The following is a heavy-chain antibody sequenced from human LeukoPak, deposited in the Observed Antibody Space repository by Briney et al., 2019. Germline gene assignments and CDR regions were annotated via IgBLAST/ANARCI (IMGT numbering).Heavy chain of an antibody. D-gene: IGHD3-9*01. CDR3: ARDILRYFDWLSYYYYGMDV. CDR2: ISSSSSYI. J-gene: IGHJ6*02. Sequence: GGSLRLSCAASGFTFSSYSMNWVRQAPGKGLEWVSSISSSSSYIYYADSVKGRFTISRDNAKNSLYLQMNSLRAEDTAVYYCARDILRYFDWLSYYYYGMDVWGQGTMVTVSS. V-gene: IGHV3-21*01. CDR1: GFTFSSYS.